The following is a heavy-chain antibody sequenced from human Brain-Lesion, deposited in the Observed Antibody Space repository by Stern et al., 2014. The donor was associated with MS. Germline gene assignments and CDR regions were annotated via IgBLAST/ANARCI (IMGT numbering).Heavy chain of an antibody. CDR2: INPKSGGT. CDR1: GYTFTGYY. J-gene: IGHJ4*02. Sequence: QVQLVESGAEVKKPGASVKVSCKASGYTFTGYYMHWVRQDPGQGLEWMGWINPKSGGTNYAQKFQGWVTMTRDTSINTAYMELSRLRSDDTAVYYCATYYYDSTGYNDFWGQGTLVTVSS. D-gene: IGHD3-22*01. V-gene: IGHV1-2*04. CDR3: ATYYYDSTGYNDF.